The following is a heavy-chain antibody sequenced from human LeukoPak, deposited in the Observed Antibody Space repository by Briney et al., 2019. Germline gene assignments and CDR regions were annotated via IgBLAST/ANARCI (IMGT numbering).Heavy chain of an antibody. CDR2: VGNDEKTK. D-gene: IGHD1-26*01. Sequence: PGGSLRLSCVASGFTFTGHSMHWVRQAPGKGLEWVAVVGNDEKTKFYADSLKGRLTISRDNSKNTLYLQMNSLRDEDTAVYYCARERQAGGTPFDYWGQGSLVTVSS. J-gene: IGHJ4*02. CDR3: ARERQAGGTPFDY. V-gene: IGHV3-30*04. CDR1: GFTFTGHS.